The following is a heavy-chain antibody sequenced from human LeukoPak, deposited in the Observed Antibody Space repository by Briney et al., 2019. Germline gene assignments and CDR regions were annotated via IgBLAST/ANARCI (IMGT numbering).Heavy chain of an antibody. J-gene: IGHJ4*02. CDR3: ARGPSYCDF. V-gene: IGHV4-31*03. Sequence: SQTLSLTCTVSGGSISSDGFYWSWVSQHPGKGLEWIGYISYSGSTYYNPSLKSRVSVSLDTSKSQFSLKLTSVTAADTAVYFCARGPSYCDFWGQGTLVTVSS. CDR1: GGSISSDGFY. CDR2: ISYSGST.